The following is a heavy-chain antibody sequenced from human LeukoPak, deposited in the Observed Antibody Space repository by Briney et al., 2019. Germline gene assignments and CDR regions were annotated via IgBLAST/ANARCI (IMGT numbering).Heavy chain of an antibody. Sequence: ASVKVSCKASVYTFTSYDINWVRQATGQGLEWMGWMNPNSGNTGYAQKYQGRVTITRNTSISTAYMELSSLRSEDTAVYYCAVAGTLGEAFDIWGQGTMVTVSS. CDR1: VYTFTSYD. CDR3: AVAGTLGEAFDI. D-gene: IGHD6-19*01. V-gene: IGHV1-8*03. J-gene: IGHJ3*02. CDR2: MNPNSGNT.